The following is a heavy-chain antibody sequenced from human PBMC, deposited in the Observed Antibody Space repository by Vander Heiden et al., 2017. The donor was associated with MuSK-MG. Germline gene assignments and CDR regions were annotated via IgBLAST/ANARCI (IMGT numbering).Heavy chain of an antibody. V-gene: IGHV4-38-2*02. J-gene: IGHJ4*02. CDR3: ARDDRIAVAAPFDY. CDR2: IYHSGST. Sequence: QVQLQESGPGLVKPSETLSLTCTVSGCSISSGYYWGWIRQPPGKGLEWIGSIYHSGSTYYNPSLKSRVTISVDTSKNQFSLKLSSVTAADTAVYYCARDDRIAVAAPFDYWGQGTLVTVSS. CDR1: GCSISSGYY. D-gene: IGHD6-19*01.